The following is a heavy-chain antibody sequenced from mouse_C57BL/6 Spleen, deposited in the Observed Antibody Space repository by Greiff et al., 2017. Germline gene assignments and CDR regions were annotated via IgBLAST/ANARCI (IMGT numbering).Heavy chain of an antibody. Sequence: EVKLVESVAELVRPGASVKLSCTASGFNIKNTYMHWVKQRPEQGLEWVGRIDPANGNTKYAPKFQGKATITADTSSNTAYLQLSSLTSEDTAIYYCVPNWDFDYWGQGTTLTVSS. CDR3: VPNWDFDY. J-gene: IGHJ2*01. V-gene: IGHV14-3*01. D-gene: IGHD4-1*01. CDR1: GFNIKNTY. CDR2: IDPANGNT.